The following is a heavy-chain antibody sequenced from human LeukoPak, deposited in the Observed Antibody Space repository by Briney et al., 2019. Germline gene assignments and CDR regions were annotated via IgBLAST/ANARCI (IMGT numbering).Heavy chain of an antibody. D-gene: IGHD2-2*01. Sequence: ASVTVSCKASGYTLTIYYMHWVRQAPGQGLEWMGIINPSGGSTNYAQKFQGRVTMTRDMSTRTVYMELSSLRFEDTAVYYCARDRSPLQLDCSRSSCYAVGGAFDIWGQGTMVTVSS. CDR2: INPSGGST. CDR3: ARDRSPLQLDCSRSSCYAVGGAFDI. J-gene: IGHJ3*02. V-gene: IGHV1-46*01. CDR1: GYTLTIYY.